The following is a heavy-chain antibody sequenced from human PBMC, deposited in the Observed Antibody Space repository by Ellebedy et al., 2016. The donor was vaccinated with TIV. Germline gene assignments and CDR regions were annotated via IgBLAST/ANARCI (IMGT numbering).Heavy chain of an antibody. CDR2: IIPLFRTT. CDR3: ARAPRPSWFGELLFFDY. J-gene: IGHJ4*02. Sequence: AASVKVSCKASGGTLSSFAISWVRQAPGQGLEWMGGIIPLFRTTKYAQKFQDRVTITADESTSTAYMELSSLRSEDTAFYYCARAPRPSWFGELLFFDYWGQGILVTVSS. CDR1: GGTLSSFA. V-gene: IGHV1-69*13. D-gene: IGHD3-10*01.